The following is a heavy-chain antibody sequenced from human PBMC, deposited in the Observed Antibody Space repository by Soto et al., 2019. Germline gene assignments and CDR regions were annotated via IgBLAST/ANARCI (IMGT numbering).Heavy chain of an antibody. V-gene: IGHV3-23*01. D-gene: IGHD1-26*01. CDR1: AFTFSDYA. J-gene: IGHJ4*01. CDR2: ISGPGRRT. CDR3: AKAHTVGGNSDY. Sequence: PGGSLRLSWAASAFTFSDYAMSWVRQPTGKGRESLSTISGPGRRTYYANSVKGWCTISRDTYYNTRSLQMRSLRVDDTAVYYCAKAHTVGGNSDYWGKGTLVTVSS.